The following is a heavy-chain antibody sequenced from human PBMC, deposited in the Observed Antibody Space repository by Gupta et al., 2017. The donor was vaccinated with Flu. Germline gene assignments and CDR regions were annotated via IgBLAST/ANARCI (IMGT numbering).Heavy chain of an antibody. V-gene: IGHV3-15*01. Sequence: MNLVRQAPGKGLEWVGRIKSKSEGETIDYAAPVKGRFTISKDASMGTLYLRMDSLKTEDTAVYYCTTPRYCTSTSCGSIDYWGQGTLVTVSS. D-gene: IGHD2-2*01. CDR3: TTPRYCTSTSCGSIDY. CDR2: IKSKSEGETI. J-gene: IGHJ4*02.